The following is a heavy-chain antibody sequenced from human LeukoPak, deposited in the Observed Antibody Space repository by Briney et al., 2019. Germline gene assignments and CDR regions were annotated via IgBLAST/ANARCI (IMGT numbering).Heavy chain of an antibody. J-gene: IGHJ3*01. V-gene: IGHV4-31*03. Sequence: SQTLSLTCTVSGGSLTSGDYYWICIRPHPGKGLVWIGYIYYCGDTYYNPSLKSRLTMSVDTSKSQFSLKLRSLTAADTAVYYCAREGAATGAPRAFDLWGQGTMVTVSS. CDR2: IYYCGDT. CDR3: AREGAATGAPRAFDL. CDR1: GGSLTSGDYY. D-gene: IGHD6-13*01.